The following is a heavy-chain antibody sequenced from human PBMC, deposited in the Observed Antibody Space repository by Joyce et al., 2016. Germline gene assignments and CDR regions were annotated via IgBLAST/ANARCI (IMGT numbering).Heavy chain of an antibody. Sequence: STSGMCVSWIRQPPGKALEWLARIDWDDDKYYSTSLKTRLTISKDTSKTRVVLTMTNKDPVDTATYYCERTLGSSAWAFDSWGQGTLVTVSS. CDR2: IDWDDDK. CDR1: STSGMC. J-gene: IGHJ4*02. V-gene: IGHV2-70*11. D-gene: IGHD6-19*01. CDR3: ERTLGSSAWAFDS.